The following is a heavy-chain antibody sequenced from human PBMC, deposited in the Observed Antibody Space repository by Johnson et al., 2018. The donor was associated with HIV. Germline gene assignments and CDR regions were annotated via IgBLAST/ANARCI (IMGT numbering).Heavy chain of an antibody. CDR1: GFIFSSYS. J-gene: IGHJ3*02. D-gene: IGHD6-6*01. CDR3: ARDRGSSSGASYIFDI. Sequence: QVQLVESGGGLVQPGRSLGLSCAASGFIFSSYSMHWVRQAPGKGLEWVAVISYDGSNKHYADSVKGRFTLSRDNSKNTLYLQMNSLRAEDTALYYCARDRGSSSGASYIFDIWGQGTMVTVSS. V-gene: IGHV3-30-3*01. CDR2: ISYDGSNK.